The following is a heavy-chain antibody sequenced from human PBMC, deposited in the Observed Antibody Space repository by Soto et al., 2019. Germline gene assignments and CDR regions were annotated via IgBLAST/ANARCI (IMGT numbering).Heavy chain of an antibody. Sequence: QVQLVQSGAEVKKPGSSVKVSCKASGDTFSSYAIRWVRQAPGQGLEWMGGIIPIFGTANYAQKFQGRVTLTADESTSTAYMELTSLRSEDTAVYYCARDGSGYRSRASPMDVWGQGTTVTVSS. J-gene: IGHJ6*02. CDR3: ARDGSGYRSRASPMDV. D-gene: IGHD3-22*01. CDR1: GDTFSSYA. V-gene: IGHV1-69*01. CDR2: IIPIFGTA.